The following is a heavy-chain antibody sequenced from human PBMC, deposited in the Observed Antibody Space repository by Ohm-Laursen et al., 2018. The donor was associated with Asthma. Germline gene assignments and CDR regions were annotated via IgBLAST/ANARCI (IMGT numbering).Heavy chain of an antibody. CDR3: ARGVVSRTTPNWFDP. D-gene: IGHD2/OR15-2a*01. V-gene: IGHV4-59*01. CDR2: IHDSGNT. CDR1: GGSINNFY. J-gene: IGHJ5*02. Sequence: SETLSLTCNVSGGSINNFYWHWIRQPPGKGLEWIGYIHDSGNTQYNPSLKSRVTIPLDTSKRQFSLSLNSASAADTAVYYCARGVVSRTTPNWFDPWGQGTLVTVSS.